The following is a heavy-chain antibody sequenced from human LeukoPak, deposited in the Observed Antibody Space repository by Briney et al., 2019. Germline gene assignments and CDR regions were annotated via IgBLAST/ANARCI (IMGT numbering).Heavy chain of an antibody. CDR3: AKDWLTLDY. V-gene: IGHV3-30*18. CDR2: ISYDGTNR. Sequence: GRSLRLSCAGSGFTFSSYGMHWVRQAPGKGLEWVAVISYDGTNRYYTDSVKGRFTISRDNSKSMLFLQMNSLRAEDTAVYYCAKDWLTLDYWGQGTLVTVSS. CDR1: GFTFSSYG. J-gene: IGHJ4*02. D-gene: IGHD3-16*01.